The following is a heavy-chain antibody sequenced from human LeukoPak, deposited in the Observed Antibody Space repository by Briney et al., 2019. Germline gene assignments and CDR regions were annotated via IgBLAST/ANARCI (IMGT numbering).Heavy chain of an antibody. Sequence: ASVKVSCKASGYTFTNHGITWVRQAPGQGLEWMGWISAYNGHTNYAQKLQGRVTMTTDTSTSTAYMELRSLRSDDSAVYYCAKENVDTGRGQNRHLDYWGQGTLVTVSS. J-gene: IGHJ4*02. CDR1: GYTFTNHG. D-gene: IGHD5-18*01. V-gene: IGHV1-18*01. CDR3: AKENVDTGRGQNRHLDY. CDR2: ISAYNGHT.